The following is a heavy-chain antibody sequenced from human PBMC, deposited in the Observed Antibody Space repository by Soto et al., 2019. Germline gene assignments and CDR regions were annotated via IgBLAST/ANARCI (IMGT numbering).Heavy chain of an antibody. D-gene: IGHD2-21*02. CDR3: ARGLVVTANPPRSRFDY. CDR2: IYYSGST. CDR1: GGSISSGGYY. Sequence: TSETLSLTCTVSGGSISSGGYYWSWIRQHPGKGLEWIGYIYYSGSTYYNPSLKSRVTISVDTSKNQFSLKLSSVTAADTAVYYCARGLVVTANPPRSRFDYWGQGTLVTVSS. J-gene: IGHJ4*02. V-gene: IGHV4-31*03.